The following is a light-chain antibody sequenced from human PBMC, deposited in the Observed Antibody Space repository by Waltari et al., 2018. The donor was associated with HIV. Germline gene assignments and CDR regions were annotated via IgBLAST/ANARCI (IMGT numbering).Light chain of an antibody. Sequence: DIPMTQSLSSLSASVGDSVTIPCRPSQSLSRYLNWYQQKPGKAPNLLIYAASSLQSGVPSRFSGSGSGTDFSLTISSLQPEDFATYYCQQTYSSPYTVGQGTKLEIK. CDR2: AAS. CDR3: QQTYSSPYT. CDR1: QSLSRY. V-gene: IGKV1-39*01. J-gene: IGKJ2*01.